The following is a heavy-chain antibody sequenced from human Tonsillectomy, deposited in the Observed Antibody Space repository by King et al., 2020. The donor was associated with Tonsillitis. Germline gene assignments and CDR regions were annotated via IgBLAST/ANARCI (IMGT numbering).Heavy chain of an antibody. J-gene: IGHJ6*02. CDR3: ARSTDVVAVIHARPYGVDV. V-gene: IGHV1-46*02. CDR1: GYTFNKYY. D-gene: IGHD1-1*01. CDR2: IDPVDGST. Sequence: VQLVESGAEVKKPGASVRVSCKASGYTFNKYYILWVRQAPGQRLEWMGKIDPVDGSTDNAQKFQGRVTVTRDMSTSTVYMGLRRLTSEDTAVYYCARSTDVVAVIHARPYGVDVWGQGTTVIVSS.